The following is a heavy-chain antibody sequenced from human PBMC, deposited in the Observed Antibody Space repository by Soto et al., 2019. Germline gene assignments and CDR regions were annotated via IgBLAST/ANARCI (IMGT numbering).Heavy chain of an antibody. J-gene: IGHJ4*02. V-gene: IGHV3-30*18. CDR3: AKASGGSEGYFDY. CDR1: GFTFSSYG. D-gene: IGHD2-15*01. CDR2: ISYDGSNK. Sequence: QVQLVESGGGVVQPGMSLRLSCAASGFTFSSYGMHWVRQAPGKGLEWVAVISYDGSNKYYADSVKGRFTISRDNSKNTLYLQMNSLRAEDTAVYYCAKASGGSEGYFDYWGQGTLVTVSA.